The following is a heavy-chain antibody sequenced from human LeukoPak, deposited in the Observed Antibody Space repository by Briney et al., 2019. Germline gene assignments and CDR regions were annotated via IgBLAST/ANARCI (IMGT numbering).Heavy chain of an antibody. CDR1: GGTFSSYA. D-gene: IGHD6-13*01. J-gene: IGHJ4*02. Sequence: SVKVSCKASGGTFSSYAISWVRQAPGQGLERMGRIIPIFGTANYAQKFQGRVTITTDESTSTAYMELSSLRSEDTAVYYCASLTLSSSSFDYWGQGTLVTVSS. CDR3: ASLTLSSSSFDY. V-gene: IGHV1-69*05. CDR2: IIPIFGTA.